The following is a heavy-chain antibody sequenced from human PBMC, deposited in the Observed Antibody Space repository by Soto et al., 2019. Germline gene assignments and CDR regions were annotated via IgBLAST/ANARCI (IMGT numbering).Heavy chain of an antibody. D-gene: IGHD2-2*02. Sequence: SVKVSCKASGGTFSSYAISWVRQAPGQGLEWMGGIIPIFGTANYAQKFQGRVTITADESTSTAYMELSSLRSEDTAVYYCARNRADDCSSTSCYRRNYYYGMDVWGQGTTVTVSS. CDR2: IIPIFGTA. CDR3: ARNRADDCSSTSCYRRNYYYGMDV. V-gene: IGHV1-69*13. J-gene: IGHJ6*02. CDR1: GGTFSSYA.